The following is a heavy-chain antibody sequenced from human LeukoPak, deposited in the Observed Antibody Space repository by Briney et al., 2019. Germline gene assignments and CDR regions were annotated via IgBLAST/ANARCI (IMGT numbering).Heavy chain of an antibody. V-gene: IGHV3-43*02. CDR1: GFTFDDYA. J-gene: IGHJ5*02. Sequence: GGSLRLSCAASGFTFDDYAMHWVRQGPGKGLEWVSLISGDGGSTYYADSVKGRFTISRDNSKNSLYLKMNSLRTEDTALYYCAKGILGPGVWFDPWGQGTLVTVSS. D-gene: IGHD3/OR15-3a*01. CDR2: ISGDGGST. CDR3: AKGILGPGVWFDP.